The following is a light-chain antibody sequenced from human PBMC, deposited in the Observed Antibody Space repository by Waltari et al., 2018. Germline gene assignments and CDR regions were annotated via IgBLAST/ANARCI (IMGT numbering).Light chain of an antibody. CDR3: QQYSSFPLI. CDR2: KAS. V-gene: IGKV1-5*03. Sequence: DIQMTQSPSPLSASIGDRVPITCRASKTINDWLAVYQQKPGRAPTLLIYKASDIESGVPSRFSGSGSWTEFTLTISSLQPDDFATYYCQQYSSFPLIFGPGTRVEIK. CDR1: KTINDW. J-gene: IGKJ3*01.